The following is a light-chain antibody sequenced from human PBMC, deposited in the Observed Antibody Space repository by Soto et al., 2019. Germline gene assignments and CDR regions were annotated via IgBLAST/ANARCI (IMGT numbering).Light chain of an antibody. Sequence: QSVLTQPASVSGSPGQSITISCSGTSSDVGAYNFVSWYQVHPGRAPKLIISEVTVRPSGVSHRFSGSKSGNSASLTISGLQPEDEADYYCTSYTTTNTPYVFGSGTKVTGL. J-gene: IGLJ1*01. V-gene: IGLV2-14*01. CDR3: TSYTTTNTPYV. CDR2: EVT. CDR1: SSDVGAYNF.